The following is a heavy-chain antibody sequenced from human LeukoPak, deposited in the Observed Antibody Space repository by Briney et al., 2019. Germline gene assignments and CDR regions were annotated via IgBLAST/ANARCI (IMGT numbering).Heavy chain of an antibody. V-gene: IGHV3-23*01. Sequence: GRSLRLSCAASGFTFSSYAMHWVRQAPGTGLEWVSSMTGSSGSTYYADSVKGRFTISRDNSKNILFLQMNSLRADDTAIYYCARSSTNMVLYYFDFWGQGTLVPVSS. CDR1: GFTFSSYA. J-gene: IGHJ4*02. CDR3: ARSSTNMVLYYFDF. D-gene: IGHD3-10*01. CDR2: MTGSSGST.